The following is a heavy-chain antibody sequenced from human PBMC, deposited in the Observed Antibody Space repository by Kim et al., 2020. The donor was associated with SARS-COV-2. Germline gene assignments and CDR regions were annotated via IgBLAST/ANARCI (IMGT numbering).Heavy chain of an antibody. J-gene: IGHJ4*02. CDR1: GYFFSTSW. CDR2: MYPRDSDI. D-gene: IGHD3-22*01. CDR3: ARSPLDHYYDPPYYFDY. Sequence: GESLKISCQSSGYFFSTSWIGWVRQMPGKGLEWMGIMYPRDSDIRYNPSFQGQVTISADTSISTAYLQWSSLKGSDSAMYYCARSPLDHYYDPPYYFDYWGQGTLVTVSS. V-gene: IGHV5-51*01.